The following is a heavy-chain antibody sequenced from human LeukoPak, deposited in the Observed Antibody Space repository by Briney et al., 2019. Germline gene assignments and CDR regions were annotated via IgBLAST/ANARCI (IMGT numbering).Heavy chain of an antibody. CDR3: AKDLSRAVAADWFDP. CDR2: ISDSGGST. V-gene: IGHV3-23*01. CDR1: GHSFGNSA. J-gene: IGHJ5*02. D-gene: IGHD6-19*01. Sequence: PGGSLRLSCVDSGHSFGNSAMIWVRQAPGKGLEWVSAISDSGGSTYYADSVKGRFTISRDNSKNTLYLQMTNLRAADTAVYYCAKDLSRAVAADWFDPWDQGSLVTVSS.